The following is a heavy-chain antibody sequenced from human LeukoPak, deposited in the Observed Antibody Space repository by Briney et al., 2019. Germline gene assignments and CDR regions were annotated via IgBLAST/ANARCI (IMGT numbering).Heavy chain of an antibody. V-gene: IGHV3-48*03. CDR3: ARTDYDFWSGYPYFDY. Sequence: GGSLRLSCAASGFTFSSYEMNWVRQATGKGLEWVSYISSSGSTIYYADSVKGRFTISRDNAKNSLYLQMNSLRAEDTAVYYCARTDYDFWSGYPYFDYWGQGTLVTVSS. CDR1: GFTFSSYE. J-gene: IGHJ4*02. CDR2: ISSSGSTI. D-gene: IGHD3-3*01.